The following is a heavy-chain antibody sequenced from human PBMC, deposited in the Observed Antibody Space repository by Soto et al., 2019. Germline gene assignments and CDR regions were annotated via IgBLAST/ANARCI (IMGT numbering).Heavy chain of an antibody. J-gene: IGHJ4*02. Sequence: QVQLQESGPGLVKPSGTLSLTCDVSGGSISSSNWWSWVRQPPGKGLEWIGEIYHSGSTNYNPSLKXXVXIXXDKSKNQFSLKLSSVTAADTAVYYCATRTAAAGDYWGQGTLVTVSS. CDR3: ATRTAAAGDY. V-gene: IGHV4-4*02. CDR2: IYHSGST. D-gene: IGHD6-13*01. CDR1: GGSISSSNW.